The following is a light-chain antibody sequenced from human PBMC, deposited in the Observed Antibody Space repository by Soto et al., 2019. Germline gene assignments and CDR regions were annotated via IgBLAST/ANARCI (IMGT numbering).Light chain of an antibody. Sequence: DIQMTQSPSSLSASVEDRVIITCRASQSISNHLNWYQQKPGKAPKLLIFAASNLQSGVPSRFSGSRSGPDFTLTISSLQPEDFATYYCQQYNSYWTFGQGTKVDI. J-gene: IGKJ1*01. V-gene: IGKV1-39*01. CDR3: QQYNSYWT. CDR1: QSISNH. CDR2: AAS.